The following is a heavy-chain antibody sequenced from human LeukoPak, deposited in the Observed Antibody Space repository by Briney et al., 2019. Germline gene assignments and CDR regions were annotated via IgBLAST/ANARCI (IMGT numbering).Heavy chain of an antibody. CDR1: GGSISSSSFY. CDR2: IHYSGST. D-gene: IGHD2-2*01. V-gene: IGHV4-39*07. J-gene: IGHJ4*02. Sequence: SETLSLTCTVSGGSISSSSFYWGWIRQPPGKGLEWIVSIHYSGSTYYDPSLKSRVTISVDTSKNQFSLKLSSVTAADTAVYHCARSGSTSYFDYWGQGILVTVSS. CDR3: ARSGSTSYFDY.